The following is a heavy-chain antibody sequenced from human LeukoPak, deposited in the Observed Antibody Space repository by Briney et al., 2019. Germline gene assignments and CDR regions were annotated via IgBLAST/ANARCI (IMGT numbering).Heavy chain of an antibody. Sequence: GGSLRLSCTASGFTFGDYAMSWVRQAPGKGLEWVGFIRSKAYGGTTEYAASVKGRFTISRDDSKSIAYLQMNSLKTEDTAVYYCTRDRGWWFGGLVFDYWGQGTLVTVSS. V-gene: IGHV3-49*04. CDR2: IRSKAYGGTT. CDR3: TRDRGWWFGGLVFDY. CDR1: GFTFGDYA. J-gene: IGHJ4*02. D-gene: IGHD3-10*01.